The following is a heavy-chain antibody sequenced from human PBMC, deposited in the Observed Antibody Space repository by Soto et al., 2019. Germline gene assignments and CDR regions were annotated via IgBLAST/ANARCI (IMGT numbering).Heavy chain of an antibody. CDR3: ATDSGSGSYYYYYGMDV. Sequence: ASVKVSCKVSGYTLTELSTHWVRQAPGKGLEWMGGFDPEDGETIYAQKFQGRVTMTEDTSTDTAYMELSSLRSEDTAVYYCATDSGSGSYYYYYGMDVWGQGTTVTVSS. D-gene: IGHD3-10*01. CDR1: GYTLTELS. J-gene: IGHJ6*02. CDR2: FDPEDGET. V-gene: IGHV1-24*01.